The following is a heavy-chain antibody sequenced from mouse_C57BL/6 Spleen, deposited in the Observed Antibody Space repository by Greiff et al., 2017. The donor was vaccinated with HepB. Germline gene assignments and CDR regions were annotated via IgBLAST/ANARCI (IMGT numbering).Heavy chain of an antibody. Sequence: EVHLVESGGGLVKPGGSLKLSCAASGFTFSDYGLHWVRQAPEQGLEWVAYISSGSSTIYYADTVKGRFTLSRDNATNTLFLQMTSLRSEDTAMYYCARRDDYDVDWDVDDWGTGTTVTVSA. CDR3: ARRDDYDVDWDVDD. J-gene: IGHJ1*03. D-gene: IGHD2-4*01. CDR2: ISSGSSTI. V-gene: IGHV5-17*01. CDR1: GFTFSDYG.